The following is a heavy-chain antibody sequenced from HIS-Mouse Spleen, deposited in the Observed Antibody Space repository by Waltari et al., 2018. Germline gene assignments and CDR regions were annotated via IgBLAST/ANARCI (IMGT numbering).Heavy chain of an antibody. CDR1: GSPFSSYA. D-gene: IGHD3-3*01. CDR3: ARDSITIFGVPYTPDAFDI. CDR2: ISYDGRNK. J-gene: IGHJ3*02. V-gene: IGHV3-30*04. Sequence: VQLVESGGGVGQPGRSLSLAWQASGSPFSSYAIHWCSQAPGKGLEWVAVISYDGRNKYYADSVKGRFTISRDNSKNTLYLQMNSLRAEDTAVYYCARDSITIFGVPYTPDAFDIWGQGTMVTVSS.